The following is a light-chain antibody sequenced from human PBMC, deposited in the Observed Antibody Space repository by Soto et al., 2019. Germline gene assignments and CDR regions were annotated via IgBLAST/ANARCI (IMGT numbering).Light chain of an antibody. Sequence: EIQLSLSPSSLSAFLGGSSPITCLASQVISRYLNWYQQKPGKAPNLLIYVASSLQSEVPSRFSGGGSGTDFTLTITSLQPEDFATYYCQQSYGTPITFGQGTRLEIK. CDR2: VAS. V-gene: IGKV1-39*01. CDR3: QQSYGTPIT. J-gene: IGKJ5*01. CDR1: QVISRY.